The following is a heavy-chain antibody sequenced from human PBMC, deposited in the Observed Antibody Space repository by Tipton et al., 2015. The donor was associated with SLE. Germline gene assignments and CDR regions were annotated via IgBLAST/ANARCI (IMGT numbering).Heavy chain of an antibody. V-gene: IGHV4-39*07. CDR3: ARDTYYYDSSGYDDAFDI. CDR2: IYYSGST. Sequence: LRLSCTVSGGSISSSSYYWGWIRQPPGKGLEWIGSIYYSGSTYYNPSLKSRVTISVDTSKNQFSLKLSSVTAADTAVYYCARDTYYYDSSGYDDAFDIWGQGTMVTVSS. D-gene: IGHD3-22*01. CDR1: GGSISSSSYY. J-gene: IGHJ3*02.